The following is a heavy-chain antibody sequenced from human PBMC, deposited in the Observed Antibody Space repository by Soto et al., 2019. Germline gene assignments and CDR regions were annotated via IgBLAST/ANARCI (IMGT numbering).Heavy chain of an antibody. Sequence: ASVKVSCKASGGTFSSYAISWVRQAPGQGLEWMGGIIPIFGTANYAQKFQGRVTITADESTSTAYMELSSLRSEDTAVYYCAREWYSSSHGYYYYYGMDVWGQGTTVTVSS. V-gene: IGHV1-69*13. CDR2: IIPIFGTA. D-gene: IGHD6-6*01. CDR3: AREWYSSSHGYYYYYGMDV. CDR1: GGTFSSYA. J-gene: IGHJ6*02.